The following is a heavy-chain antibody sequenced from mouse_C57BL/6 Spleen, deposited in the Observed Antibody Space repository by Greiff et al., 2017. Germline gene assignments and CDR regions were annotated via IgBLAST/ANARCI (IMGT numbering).Heavy chain of an antibody. CDR3: ARGRGYYYGSSSLAWFAY. D-gene: IGHD1-1*01. V-gene: IGHV1-72*01. CDR1: GYTFTSYW. Sequence: QVQLQQPGAELVKPGASVKLSCKASGYTFTSYWMHWVKQRPGRGLEWIGRIDPNSGGTKYNEKFKSKATLTVDKPSSTAYMRLSSLTSEDSAVYYCARGRGYYYGSSSLAWFAYWGQGTLVTVSA. CDR2: IDPNSGGT. J-gene: IGHJ3*01.